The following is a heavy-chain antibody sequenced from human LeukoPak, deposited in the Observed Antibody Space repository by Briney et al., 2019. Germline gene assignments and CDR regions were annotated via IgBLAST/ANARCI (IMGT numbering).Heavy chain of an antibody. CDR1: GGTFSSYA. CDR3: ARGGSGSYYLYYFDY. D-gene: IGHD3-10*01. J-gene: IGHJ4*02. Sequence: SVKVSCKASGGTFSSYAISWVRRAPGQGLEWMGGIIPIFGTANYAQKFQGRVTITADESTSTAYMELSSLRSEDTAVYYCARGGSGSYYLYYFDYWGQGTLVTVSS. CDR2: IIPIFGTA. V-gene: IGHV1-69*01.